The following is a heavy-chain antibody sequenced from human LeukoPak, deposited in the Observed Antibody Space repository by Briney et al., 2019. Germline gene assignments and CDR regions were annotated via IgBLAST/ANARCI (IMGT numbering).Heavy chain of an antibody. CDR2: ISSSSSYI. V-gene: IGHV3-21*01. Sequence: GGSLRLSCAASGFTFSSYSMNWVRQAPGKGLEWVSSISSSSSYIYYADSLKGRFTISRDNAKNSLYPQMNSLRAEDTAVYYCANYCSGGSCNGGYWGQGAMVTVSS. CDR3: ANYCSGGSCNGGY. J-gene: IGHJ4*02. D-gene: IGHD2-15*01. CDR1: GFTFSSYS.